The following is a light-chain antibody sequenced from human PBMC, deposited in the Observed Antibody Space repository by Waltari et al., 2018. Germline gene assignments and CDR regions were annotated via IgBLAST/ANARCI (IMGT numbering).Light chain of an antibody. CDR3: QQLHSYPVT. CDR1: QAISSA. CDR2: DAS. V-gene: IGKV1-13*02. Sequence: IQLTQSPSSLSASVGYRVTITCRASQAISSALAWYQQKPGKAHNLLIYDASNLESGVPSRFSGSGSGTHFTLTISSLQPADFATYYCQQLHSYPVTFGGGTKVEIK. J-gene: IGKJ4*01.